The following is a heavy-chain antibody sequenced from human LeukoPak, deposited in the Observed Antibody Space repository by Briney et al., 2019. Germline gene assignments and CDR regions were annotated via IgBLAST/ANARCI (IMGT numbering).Heavy chain of an antibody. J-gene: IGHJ2*01. CDR1: GGSFSGYY. V-gene: IGHV4-34*01. Sequence: PSETLSLTCAVYGGSFSGYYWSWIRQPPGKGLEWIGEINHSGSTNYNPSLKSRVTMSVDTSKNQFSLKLSSVTAADTAVYYCARDLGYFDLWGRGTLVTVSS. CDR2: INHSGST. CDR3: ARDLGYFDL.